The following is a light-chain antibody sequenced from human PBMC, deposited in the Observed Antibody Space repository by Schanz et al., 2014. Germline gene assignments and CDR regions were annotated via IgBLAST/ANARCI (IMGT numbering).Light chain of an antibody. CDR3: QQSYSAPYT. J-gene: IGKJ2*01. Sequence: DIQMTQSPSSLSASVGARVTITCRASQSISTYLNWYQQKPGKAPNLLIFSASSLQSGVPSRFSGSGSGADFTLTISSLQPEDFATYYCQQSYSAPYTFGQGTKLAIK. CDR1: QSISTY. V-gene: IGKV1-39*01. CDR2: SAS.